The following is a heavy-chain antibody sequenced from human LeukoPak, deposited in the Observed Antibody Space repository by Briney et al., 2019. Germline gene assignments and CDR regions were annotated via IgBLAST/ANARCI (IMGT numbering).Heavy chain of an antibody. CDR3: ARGWYQQRWFDP. CDR1: GGSISSGDYY. V-gene: IGHV4-30-4*01. J-gene: IGHJ5*02. D-gene: IGHD2-2*01. Sequence: SETLSLTCTVSGGSISSGDYYWSWIRQPPGKGLEWVGYIYYSGSTYYNPSLKSRVTISVDTSKNQFSLKLSSVTAADTAVYYCARGWYQQRWFDPWGQGTLVTVSS. CDR2: IYYSGST.